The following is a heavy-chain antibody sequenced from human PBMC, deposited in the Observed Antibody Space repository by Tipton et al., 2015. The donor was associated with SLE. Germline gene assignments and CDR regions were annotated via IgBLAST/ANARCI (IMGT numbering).Heavy chain of an antibody. CDR3: AGRSPRSLAFDI. CDR2: IVPLFGTA. CDR1: GGTFNYYG. Sequence: QLVQSGSELKKPGASVKVSCKTSGGTFNYYGFSWVRQAPGHGLEWVGGIVPLFGTATLAKKFQDRVTIARDESINTTYMDLSSLRSEDTAVYYCAGRSPRSLAFDIWGQGTLVTVSS. V-gene: IGHV1-69*01. J-gene: IGHJ3*02. D-gene: IGHD1-26*01.